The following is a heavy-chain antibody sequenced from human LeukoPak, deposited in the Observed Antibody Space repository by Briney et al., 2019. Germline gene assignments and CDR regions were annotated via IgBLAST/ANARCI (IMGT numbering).Heavy chain of an antibody. D-gene: IGHD6-13*01. Sequence: GGSLRLSCAASGFTFSSYAMSWVRQAPGKGLEWVSGISSSGGSTYYADSVKGWFTISRDNSKNTVYLQMNSLRAEDTAVYYCAKDGMASSWVYYFDYWGQGTLVTVSS. J-gene: IGHJ4*02. CDR2: ISSSGGST. V-gene: IGHV3-23*01. CDR3: AKDGMASSWVYYFDY. CDR1: GFTFSSYA.